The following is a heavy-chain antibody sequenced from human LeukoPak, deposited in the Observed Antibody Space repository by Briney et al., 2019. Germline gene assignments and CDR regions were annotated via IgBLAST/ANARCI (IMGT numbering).Heavy chain of an antibody. CDR3: ASTIPYYYDSSGPHNNYYFDY. Sequence: GASVKVSCKASGYTFTSYYMHWVRQAPGQGLEWMGIINPSGGSTSYAQKFQGRVTMTRDTPTSTVYMELSSLRSEDTAVYYCASTIPYYYDSSGPHNNYYFDYWGQGTLVTVSS. J-gene: IGHJ4*02. CDR1: GYTFTSYY. V-gene: IGHV1-46*01. D-gene: IGHD3-22*01. CDR2: INPSGGST.